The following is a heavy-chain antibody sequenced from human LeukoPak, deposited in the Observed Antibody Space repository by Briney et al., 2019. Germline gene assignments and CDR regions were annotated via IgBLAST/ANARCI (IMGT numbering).Heavy chain of an antibody. J-gene: IGHJ6*03. CDR2: IYTSGST. V-gene: IGHV4-4*09. D-gene: IGHD3-10*01. Sequence: SETLSLTCTVSGCSISSYYWSWIRQPPGKGLEWIGYIYTSGSTNYNPSLKSRVTISVDTSKNQFSLKLSSVTAADTAVYYCARGVFYYYYMDVWGKGTTVTVSS. CDR1: GCSISSYY. CDR3: ARGVFYYYYMDV.